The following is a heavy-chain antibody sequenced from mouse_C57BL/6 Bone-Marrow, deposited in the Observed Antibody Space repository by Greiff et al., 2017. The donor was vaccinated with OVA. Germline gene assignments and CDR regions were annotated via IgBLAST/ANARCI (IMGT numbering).Heavy chain of an antibody. Sequence: VQVVESGAELARPGASVKLSCKASGYTFTSYGISWVKQRTGQGLEWIGEIYPRSGNTYYNEKFKGKATLTADKSSSTAYMELRSLTSEDSAVYFCARLIYYGSSYWYFDVWGTGTTVTVSS. V-gene: IGHV1-81*01. CDR1: GYTFTSYG. CDR2: IYPRSGNT. CDR3: ARLIYYGSSYWYFDV. D-gene: IGHD1-1*01. J-gene: IGHJ1*03.